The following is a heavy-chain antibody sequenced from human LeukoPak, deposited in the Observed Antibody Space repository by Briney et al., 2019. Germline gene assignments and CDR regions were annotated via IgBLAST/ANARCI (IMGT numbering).Heavy chain of an antibody. V-gene: IGHV1-69*04. J-gene: IGHJ6*02. CDR2: IIPIFGIA. D-gene: IGHD6-6*01. CDR3: AISRYSSSLEGMDV. CDR1: GGTFSSYA. Sequence: SVKVSCKASGGTFSSYAISWARQAPGQGLEWMGRIIPIFGIANYAQKFQGRVTITADKSTSTAYMELSSLRSEDTAVYYCAISRYSSSLEGMDVWGQGTTVTVSS.